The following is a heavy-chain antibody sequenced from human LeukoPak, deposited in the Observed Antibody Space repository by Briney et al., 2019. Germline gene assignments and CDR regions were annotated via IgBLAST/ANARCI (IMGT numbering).Heavy chain of an antibody. J-gene: IGHJ4*02. Sequence: ASVKVSCKASGYTFTGHYMHWVRQAPGQGLEWMGWINPKNAGTNYAQKFQGRVTMTRDTSTGTVYMELSRLRSDDTAVYYCARDLTRYYYDSSGYVDYWGQGTLVTVSS. V-gene: IGHV1-2*02. CDR1: GYTFTGHY. CDR3: ARDLTRYYYDSSGYVDY. CDR2: INPKNAGT. D-gene: IGHD3-22*01.